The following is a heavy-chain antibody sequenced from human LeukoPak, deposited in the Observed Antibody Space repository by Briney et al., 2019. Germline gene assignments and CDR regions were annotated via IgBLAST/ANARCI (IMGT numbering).Heavy chain of an antibody. D-gene: IGHD6-19*01. J-gene: IGHJ4*02. CDR3: ARVVADSSGWETLDY. Sequence: ASVKVSCKASGYAFTSYGISWVRQAPGQGLEWMGIINPSGGSTTYSQKFQGRATMTRDTSTSTVYMELSSLRSEDTAVYYCARVVADSSGWETLDYWGQGTLVTVSS. CDR1: GYAFTSYG. V-gene: IGHV1-46*01. CDR2: INPSGGST.